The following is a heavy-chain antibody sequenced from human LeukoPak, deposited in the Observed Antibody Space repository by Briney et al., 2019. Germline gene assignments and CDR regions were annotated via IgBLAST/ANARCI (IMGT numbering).Heavy chain of an antibody. CDR2: IYYSGST. D-gene: IGHD6-19*01. J-gene: IGHJ6*03. V-gene: IGHV4-59*01. CDR1: GGSISSYY. Sequence: TSETLSLTCTVSGGSISSYYWSWIRQPPGKGLEWIGYIYYSGSTNYNPSLKSRVTISVDKSKNQFSLKLSSVTAADTAVYYCARTSYSSGWYYYYYYMDVWGKGTTVTISS. CDR3: ARTSYSSGWYYYYYYMDV.